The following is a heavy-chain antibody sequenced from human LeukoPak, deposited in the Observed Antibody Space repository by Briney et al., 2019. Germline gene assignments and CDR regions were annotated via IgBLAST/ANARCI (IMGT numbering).Heavy chain of an antibody. V-gene: IGHV3-30-3*01. CDR1: GFTFSSYA. Sequence: GGSLRLSCAASGFTFSSYAMHWVRQAPGKGLEWVAVISYDGSNKYYADSVKGRFTISRDNSKNTLYLQMNSLRAEDTAVYYCALSGDSSASRSPYYFDYWGQGTLVTVSS. CDR2: ISYDGSNK. D-gene: IGHD3-22*01. CDR3: ALSGDSSASRSPYYFDY. J-gene: IGHJ4*02.